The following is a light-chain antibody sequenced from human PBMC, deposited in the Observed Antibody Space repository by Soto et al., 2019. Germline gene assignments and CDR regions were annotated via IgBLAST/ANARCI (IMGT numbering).Light chain of an antibody. CDR1: NSAVGYYNY. Sequence: QSALTQPASVSGSPGQSITISCTVTNSAVGYYNYVSWYQQHPVKAPKLMIYDVRNRPSGDSNRFSGSKSGNTASLTISALQAEDEADYYCSSYTSSSTYVFGTGTKVTVL. J-gene: IGLJ1*01. CDR3: SSYTSSSTYV. V-gene: IGLV2-14*03. CDR2: DVR.